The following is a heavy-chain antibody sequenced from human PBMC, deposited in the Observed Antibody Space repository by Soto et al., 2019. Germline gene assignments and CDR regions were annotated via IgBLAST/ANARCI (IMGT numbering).Heavy chain of an antibody. CDR2: ISSSSSYI. CDR3: AREGKSSSAEYYFDY. J-gene: IGHJ4*02. D-gene: IGHD6-6*01. V-gene: IGHV3-21*01. Sequence: GGSLRLSCAASGFTFSSYSMNWVRQAPGKGLEWVSSISSSSSYIYYADSVKGRFTISRGNAKNSLYLQMNSLRAEDTAVYYCAREGKSSSAEYYFDYWGQGTLVTAPQ. CDR1: GFTFSSYS.